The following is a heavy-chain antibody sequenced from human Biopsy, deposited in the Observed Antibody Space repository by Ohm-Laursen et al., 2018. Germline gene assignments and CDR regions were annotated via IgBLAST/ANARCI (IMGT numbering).Heavy chain of an antibody. CDR1: GFTFSSHA. Sequence: SLRLSCAATGFTFSSHAMARIRQAPGKGLEWVSYISSSGRTMYYADSVKGRFTISRDNANKSLYLQMNSLRAEDTAVYYCATTRSFDNWGQGTLVTVSS. D-gene: IGHD5-24*01. CDR2: ISSSGRTM. CDR3: ATTRSFDN. V-gene: IGHV3-11*01. J-gene: IGHJ4*02.